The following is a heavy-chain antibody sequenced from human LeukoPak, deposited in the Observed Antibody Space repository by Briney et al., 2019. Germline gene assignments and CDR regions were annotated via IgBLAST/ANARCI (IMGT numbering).Heavy chain of an antibody. D-gene: IGHD6-19*01. J-gene: IGHJ4*02. CDR2: IRQDGNEK. CDR3: ARGHSSGWYDQYYFDH. Sequence: PGGSLRLSCAASGFTFSSFWMTWVRQAPGKGLEWVANIRQDGNEKFYVDSVRGRFTISRDNAKNSVYLQMNSLRAEDTAVYYCARGHSSGWYDQYYFDHWGQGTPVTVSS. V-gene: IGHV3-7*01. CDR1: GFTFSSFW.